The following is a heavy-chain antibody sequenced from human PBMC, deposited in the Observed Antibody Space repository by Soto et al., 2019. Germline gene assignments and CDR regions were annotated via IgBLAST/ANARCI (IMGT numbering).Heavy chain of an antibody. J-gene: IGHJ4*02. CDR1: GYTFTSYG. CDR3: ARVGSYLYGSSWSYYFDY. D-gene: IGHD6-13*01. V-gene: IGHV1-18*01. CDR2: ISAYNGNT. Sequence: QVQLVQSGAEVKKPGASVKVSCKASGYTFTSYGISWVRQAPGQGLEWMGWISAYNGNTNYAQKLQGRVTMTTVTSTSTAYMELRSRRSDDTAVYYCARVGSYLYGSSWSYYFDYWGQGTLVTVSS.